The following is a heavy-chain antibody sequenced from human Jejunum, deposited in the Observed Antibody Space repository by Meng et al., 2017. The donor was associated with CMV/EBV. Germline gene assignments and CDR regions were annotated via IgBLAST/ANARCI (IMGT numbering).Heavy chain of an antibody. Sequence: GPCWFNPSQPLSSTRASSWDSVPSNTIAWNWIWLSPSRGLEWRGRKYSRSKWYSEDTVSVRSRISITPDTSKNQFSLQLTSVTPDDTAVYYCARGEDSSLDYWGQGTLVTVSS. CDR3: ARGEDSSLDY. D-gene: IGHD6-13*01. V-gene: IGHV6-1*01. CDR1: WDSVPSNTIA. CDR2: KYSRSKWYS. J-gene: IGHJ4*02.